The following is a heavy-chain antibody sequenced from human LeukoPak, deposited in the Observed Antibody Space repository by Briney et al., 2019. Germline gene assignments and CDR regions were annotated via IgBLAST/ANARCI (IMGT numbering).Heavy chain of an antibody. J-gene: IGHJ4*02. CDR1: GFTFSSIA. CDR2: MSGSGGIP. Sequence: GGSLRPSCAASGFTFSSIAMSWVRQAPGEGLEWVSAMSGSGGIPDTAHPVKGRFTIPTTNSKATPYLQVNSLRPWAPPFIYCARSGPYNWNYGTGDYWGQGTLVTVSS. V-gene: IGHV3-23*01. CDR3: ARSGPYNWNYGTGDY. D-gene: IGHD1-7*01.